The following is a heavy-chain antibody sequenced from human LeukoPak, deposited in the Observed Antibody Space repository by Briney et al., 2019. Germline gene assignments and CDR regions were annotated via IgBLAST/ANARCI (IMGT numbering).Heavy chain of an antibody. J-gene: IGHJ4*02. CDR1: GFTFSGYW. CDR2: INTDGSST. V-gene: IGHV3-74*01. Sequence: GGSLRLSCAASGFTFSGYWMHWVRQAPGKGLVWVSRINTDGSSTSYADSVKGRFTIPRDNAKNTLYLQMNSLRAEDTAVYYCTRVLPDILTGYSFDYWGQGTLVTVSS. CDR3: TRVLPDILTGYSFDY. D-gene: IGHD3-9*01.